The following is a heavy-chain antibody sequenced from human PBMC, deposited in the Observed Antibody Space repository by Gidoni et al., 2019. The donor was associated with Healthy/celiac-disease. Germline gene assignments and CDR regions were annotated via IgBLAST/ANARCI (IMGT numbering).Heavy chain of an antibody. V-gene: IGHV3-30-3*01. J-gene: IGHJ6*04. CDR2: ISYDGSNE. CDR3: ARATRPYSNYYYGMDV. Sequence: QVQLVESGGGVVQPGRSLRLSWAASGFPFSSYARHWVRQAPGKGLVWVAVISYDGSNEHYADSVKGRFTISRANSKNTLYLQMNSLRAEDTAVYYCARATRPYSNYYYGMDVWGKGTTVTVSS. D-gene: IGHD4-4*01. CDR1: GFPFSSYA.